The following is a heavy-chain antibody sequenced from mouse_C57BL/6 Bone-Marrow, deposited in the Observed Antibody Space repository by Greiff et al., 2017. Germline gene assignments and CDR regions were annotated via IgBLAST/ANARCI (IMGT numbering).Heavy chain of an antibody. CDR2: IDPSDSYT. CDR1: GYTFTSYW. J-gene: IGHJ2*01. CDR3: ARARIGFDY. Sequence: QVHVKQPGAELVMPGASVKLSCKASGYTFTSYWMHWVKQRPGQGLEWIGEIDPSDSYTNYNQKFKGKSTLTVDKSSSTAYMQLSSLTSEDSAVYYCARARIGFDYWGQGTTLTVSS. V-gene: IGHV1-69*01.